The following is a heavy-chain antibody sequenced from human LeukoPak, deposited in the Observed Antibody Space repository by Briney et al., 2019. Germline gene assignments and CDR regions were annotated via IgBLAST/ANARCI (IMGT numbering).Heavy chain of an antibody. Sequence: GGSLRLSCAASGFFFRTFWMSEGRLAPGKGMVRVANINQDGSETFYVDSVRGRFNISRDNGKNSMFVQMDSLRAEDTAVYYCVRGFDCYFGFDLWGQGTMVTVSS. D-gene: IGHD2-21*01. CDR3: VRGFDCYFGFDL. J-gene: IGHJ3*01. CDR1: GFFFRTFW. CDR2: INQDGSET. V-gene: IGHV3-7*05.